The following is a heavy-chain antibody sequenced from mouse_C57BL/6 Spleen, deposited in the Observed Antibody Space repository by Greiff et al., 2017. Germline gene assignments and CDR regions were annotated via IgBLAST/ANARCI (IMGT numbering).Heavy chain of an antibody. CDR3: ARRGTTVVEAYAMDY. J-gene: IGHJ4*01. Sequence: VQRVESGPGLVQPSQSLSITCTVSGFSLTSYGVHWVRQSPGKGLEWLGVIWSGGSTDYNAAFISRLSISKDNSKSQVFFKMNSLQADDTAIYYCARRGTTVVEAYAMDYWGQGTSVTVSS. CDR1: GFSLTSYG. D-gene: IGHD1-1*01. V-gene: IGHV2-2*01. CDR2: IWSGGST.